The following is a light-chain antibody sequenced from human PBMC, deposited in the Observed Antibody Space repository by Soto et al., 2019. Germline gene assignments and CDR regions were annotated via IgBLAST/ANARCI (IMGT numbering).Light chain of an antibody. CDR1: QGIGDT. Sequence: VMTQSPATLSVSTGEGATLSCRASQGIGDTLAWYQQKPGQTPRLLIYDTSIRAAGVPARFSGSRSGAEFTLTISSLQSEDFAVYYCQHYVTWPLTFGGGTKVAIK. J-gene: IGKJ4*01. CDR3: QHYVTWPLT. V-gene: IGKV3-15*01. CDR2: DTS.